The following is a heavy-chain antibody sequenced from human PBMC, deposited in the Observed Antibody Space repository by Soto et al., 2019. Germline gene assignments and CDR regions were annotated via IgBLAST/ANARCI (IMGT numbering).Heavy chain of an antibody. D-gene: IGHD3-16*02. Sequence: QVQLQESGPGLVKPSETLSLTCTVSGGSIRSYYWSWIRQPPGKGLEWIGYIYYSGSTNYNPSLMSRVIISVDTSKNQFSLKTSSVTAAATAVYYWARLYGLDAFDIWGQGTMVTVSS. J-gene: IGHJ3*02. CDR1: GGSIRSYY. CDR2: IYYSGST. CDR3: ARLYGLDAFDI. V-gene: IGHV4-59*08.